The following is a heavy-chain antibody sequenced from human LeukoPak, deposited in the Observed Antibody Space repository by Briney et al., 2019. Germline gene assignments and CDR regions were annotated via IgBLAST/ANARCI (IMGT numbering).Heavy chain of an antibody. V-gene: IGHV3-53*01. CDR1: GFTVSSNY. CDR2: IYSGGST. CDR3: YGSGSYYPQGLYFDY. J-gene: IGHJ4*02. D-gene: IGHD3-10*01. Sequence: GGSLRLSCAASGFTVSSNYMSWVRQAPGKGLEWVSVIYSGGSTYCADSVKGRFTISRDNSKNTLYLQMNSLRAEDTAVYYCYGSGSYYPQGLYFDYWGQGTLVTVSS.